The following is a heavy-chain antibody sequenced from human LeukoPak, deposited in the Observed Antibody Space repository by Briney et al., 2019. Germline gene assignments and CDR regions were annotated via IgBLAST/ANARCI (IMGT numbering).Heavy chain of an antibody. J-gene: IGHJ4*02. CDR2: INAGNGNT. CDR3: ARDKLRLGELSLYY. CDR1: GYTFTSYA. V-gene: IGHV1-3*01. Sequence: GASVKVSCKASGYTFTSYAMYWVRQAPGQRLEWMGWINAGNGNTKYSRKFQGRVTITRDTSASTAYMELSSLRSEDTAVYYCARDKLRLGELSLYYWGQGTLVTVSS. D-gene: IGHD3-16*02.